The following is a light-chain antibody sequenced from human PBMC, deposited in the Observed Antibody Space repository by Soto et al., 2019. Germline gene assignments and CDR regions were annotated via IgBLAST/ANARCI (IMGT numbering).Light chain of an antibody. V-gene: IGKV3-20*01. CDR3: QQYVASPLT. J-gene: IGKJ4*01. Sequence: EFVLTQSPGALSVSPGETVTLSCRASPPVDSTSLAWYHHKPGLAPRLLIFGASTLATRVPDRFSGSGSGTDFTLTISSLETEDSGLYYCQQYVASPLTFGGGTRVEMK. CDR2: GAS. CDR1: PPVDSTS.